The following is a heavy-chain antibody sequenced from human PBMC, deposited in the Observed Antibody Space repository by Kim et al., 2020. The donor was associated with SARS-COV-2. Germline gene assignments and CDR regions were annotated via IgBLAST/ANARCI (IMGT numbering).Heavy chain of an antibody. J-gene: IGHJ6*02. Sequence: SVKVSCKASGGTFSSYAISWVRQAPGQGLEWMGGIIPIFGTANYAQKFQGRVTITADESTSTAYMELSSLRSEDMAVYYCARWWFGELNYYYYYGMDVWGQGTTVTVSS. CDR3: ARWWFGELNYYYYYGMDV. V-gene: IGHV1-69*13. D-gene: IGHD3-10*01. CDR2: IIPIFGTA. CDR1: GGTFSSYA.